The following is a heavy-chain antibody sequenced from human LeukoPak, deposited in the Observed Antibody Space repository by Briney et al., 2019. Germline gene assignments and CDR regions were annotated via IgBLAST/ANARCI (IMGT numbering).Heavy chain of an antibody. J-gene: IGHJ6*04. V-gene: IGHV3-15*01. CDR2: IKSEGEGATT. Sequence: PGVSLRLSCVSPGFTIGTAWMSWGRQAPGKVLEWLGHIKSEGEGATTDYAAHAKGRFAISRDDSKNMIYLQMSSLKIDDTAIYYCIAHFPYFYGFDVWGKGTTVTVSS. D-gene: IGHD3-3*02. CDR1: GFTIGTAW. CDR3: IAHFPYFYGFDV.